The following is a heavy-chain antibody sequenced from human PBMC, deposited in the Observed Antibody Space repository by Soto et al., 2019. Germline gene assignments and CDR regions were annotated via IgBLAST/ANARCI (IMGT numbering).Heavy chain of an antibody. CDR1: GGTFSSYA. J-gene: IGHJ6*02. Sequence: QVQLVQSGAEVKKPGSSVKVSCKASGGTFSSYAISWVRQAPGQGLEWMGGSIPIFGTANYAQKFQGRVTITADKSTSTAYMELSSLRSEDTAVYYCARSGQLVRPEPYYYYGMDVWGQGTTVTVSS. D-gene: IGHD6-13*01. V-gene: IGHV1-69*06. CDR2: SIPIFGTA. CDR3: ARSGQLVRPEPYYYYGMDV.